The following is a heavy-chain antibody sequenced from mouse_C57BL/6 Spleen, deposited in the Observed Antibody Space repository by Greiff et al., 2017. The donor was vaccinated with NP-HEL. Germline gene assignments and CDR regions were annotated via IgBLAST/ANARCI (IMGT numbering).Heavy chain of an antibody. CDR3: ARVILRYYFDC. D-gene: IGHD1-1*01. CDR1: GFTFSSYA. Sequence: EVQLVESGGGLVKPGGSLKLSCAASGFTFSSYAMSWVRQTPEKRLEWVATISDGGSYTYYPDNVKGRFTISRDNAKNNLYLQMSHLKSEDTAMYYCARVILRYYFDCWGQGTTLTVSS. CDR2: ISDGGSYT. J-gene: IGHJ2*01. V-gene: IGHV5-4*01.